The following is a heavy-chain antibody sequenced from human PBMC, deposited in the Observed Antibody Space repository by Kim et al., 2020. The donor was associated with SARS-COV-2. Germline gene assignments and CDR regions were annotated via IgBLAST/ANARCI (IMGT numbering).Heavy chain of an antibody. CDR1: GFTFYSHA. CDR2: IWFTGNNK. CDR3: ARDLYGSGNFHYFDY. J-gene: IGHJ4*02. V-gene: IGHV3-33*01. D-gene: IGHD3-10*01. Sequence: GGSLRLSCAASGFTFYSHAMHWVRQAPGKGLEWMAAIWFTGNNKYYADSVKGRFTISRDNSKDTLYLQMNNLRADDTAVYYCARDLYGSGNFHYFDYWGQGTLVTVSS.